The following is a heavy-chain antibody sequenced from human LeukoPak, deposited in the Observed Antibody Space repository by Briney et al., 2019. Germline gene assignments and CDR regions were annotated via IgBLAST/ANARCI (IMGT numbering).Heavy chain of an antibody. Sequence: ASVKVSCKASGYTSTGYYMHWVRQAPGRGLEWMGWINPNSGGTNYAQKFQGRVTMTRDTSISTAYMELSRLRSDDTAVYYCAREVRLGELSALDYWGQGTLVTVSS. V-gene: IGHV1-2*02. CDR1: GYTSTGYY. D-gene: IGHD3-16*02. CDR2: INPNSGGT. CDR3: AREVRLGELSALDY. J-gene: IGHJ4*02.